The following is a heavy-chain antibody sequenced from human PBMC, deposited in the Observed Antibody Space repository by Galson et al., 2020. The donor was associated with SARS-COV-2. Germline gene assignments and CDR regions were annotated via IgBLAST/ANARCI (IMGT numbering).Heavy chain of an antibody. CDR1: GGSISNSSSY. D-gene: IGHD3-22*01. CDR3: ARAREDYYGSSGYYLLFDY. Sequence: ETSETLSLTCTVSGGSISNSSSYWGWIRQSPGKGLEWIGYIYYSGSTYYNPSLKSRVTVSVDTSKNQISLKLSSVTAADTAVYYCARAREDYYGSSGYYLLFDYWGQGALVTVSS. V-gene: IGHV4-39*01. CDR2: IYYSGST. J-gene: IGHJ4*02.